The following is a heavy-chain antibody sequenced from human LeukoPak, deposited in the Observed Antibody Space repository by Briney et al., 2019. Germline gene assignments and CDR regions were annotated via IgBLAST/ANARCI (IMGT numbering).Heavy chain of an antibody. J-gene: IGHJ6*03. CDR1: GFTFSTYV. D-gene: IGHD1-1*01. V-gene: IGHV3-33*06. CDR2: IWHDGTNK. Sequence: GGSLRLSCTTSGFTFSTYVMHWVRQAPGKGLEWVAVIWHDGTNKDYGDSVKGRFTISRDNSKNTLNLQMNNLRAEDSAVYYCAKVKGDWSDVYYYMDVWGNGTTVIVSS. CDR3: AKVKGDWSDVYYYMDV.